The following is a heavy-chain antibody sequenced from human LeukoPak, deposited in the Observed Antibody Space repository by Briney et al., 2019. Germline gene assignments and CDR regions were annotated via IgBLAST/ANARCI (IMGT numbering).Heavy chain of an antibody. CDR1: GFTFSSYG. V-gene: IGHV3-30*18. Sequence: GGSLRLSCAASGFTFSSYGMHWVRQAPGKGLEWVAVISYDGSNKYYADSVKGRFTISRDNSKNTLYLQMNSLRAEDTAVYYCSKDFMGNWNYLGIDYLGQGTLVTVSS. D-gene: IGHD1-7*01. CDR2: ISYDGSNK. J-gene: IGHJ4*02. CDR3: SKDFMGNWNYLGIDY.